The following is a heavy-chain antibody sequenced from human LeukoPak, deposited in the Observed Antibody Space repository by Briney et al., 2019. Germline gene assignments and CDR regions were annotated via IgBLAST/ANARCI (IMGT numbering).Heavy chain of an antibody. J-gene: IGHJ6*03. CDR1: GGSISSGSYY. Sequence: SETLSLTCTVSGGSISSGSYYWSWIRQPAGKGLEWIGRIYTSGSTNYNPSLKSRVTISVDTSKNQFSLKLSSVTAADTAVYYCAAQKLTGEGSYNYYYYYYMDVWGKGTTVTVSS. D-gene: IGHD7-27*01. CDR2: IYTSGST. CDR3: AAQKLTGEGSYNYYYYYYMDV. V-gene: IGHV4-61*02.